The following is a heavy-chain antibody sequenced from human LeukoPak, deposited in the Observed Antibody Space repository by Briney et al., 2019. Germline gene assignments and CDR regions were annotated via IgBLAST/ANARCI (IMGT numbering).Heavy chain of an antibody. CDR1: GGSISSSSYY. CDR3: ARHRVGATIRGAFDI. CDR2: IYYSGST. J-gene: IGHJ3*02. Sequence: SETLSLTCTVSGGSISSSSYYWGWTRQPPGKGLEWIGSIYYSGSTYYNPSLKSRVTISVDTSKNQFSLKLSSVTAADTAVYYCARHRVGATIRGAFDIWGQGTMVTVSS. V-gene: IGHV4-39*01. D-gene: IGHD1-26*01.